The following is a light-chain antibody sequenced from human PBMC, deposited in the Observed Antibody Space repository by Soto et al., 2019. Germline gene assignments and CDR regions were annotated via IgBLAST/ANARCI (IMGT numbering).Light chain of an antibody. J-gene: IGKJ3*01. CDR3: QQYNNWPFT. CDR1: QSVTNS. CDR2: GAS. Sequence: EIVLTQSPATLSLSPGERATLSCRASQSVTNSLAWYQQKPGQAPRLLIYGASTRATGIPASFIGNGSGTEFTLTASSLQPEDFAVYYCQQYNNWPFTFGPGTKVDIK. V-gene: IGKV3-15*01.